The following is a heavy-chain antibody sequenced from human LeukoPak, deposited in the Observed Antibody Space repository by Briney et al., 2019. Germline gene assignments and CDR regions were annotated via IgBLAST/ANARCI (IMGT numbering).Heavy chain of an antibody. CDR2: ISAYNGNT. Sequence: ASVKVSCKASGYTFTSYGISWVRQAPGQGLEWMGWISAYNGNTNYAQKLQGRVTMTTDTSTSTAYMELRSLRSDDTAVYYCARAAEGSSWYVFDYWGQGTLVTVPS. CDR3: ARAAEGSSWYVFDY. J-gene: IGHJ4*02. V-gene: IGHV1-18*01. D-gene: IGHD6-13*01. CDR1: GYTFTSYG.